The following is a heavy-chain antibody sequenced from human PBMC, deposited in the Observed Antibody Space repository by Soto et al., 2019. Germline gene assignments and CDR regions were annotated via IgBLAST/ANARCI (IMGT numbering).Heavy chain of an antibody. J-gene: IGHJ5*02. CDR3: AHRLGGVHYHPYYDFWSGYYGTDWFDP. Sequence: SGPTLVNPTQTLTLTCTFSGFSLSTSGVGVGWIRQPPGKALEWLALIYWDDDKRYSPSLKSRLTITKNTSKNQVVLTMTNMDPVDTATYYCAHRLGGVHYHPYYDFWSGYYGTDWFDPWGQGTLVTVSS. CDR2: IYWDDDK. D-gene: IGHD3-3*01. CDR1: GFSLSTSGVG. V-gene: IGHV2-5*02.